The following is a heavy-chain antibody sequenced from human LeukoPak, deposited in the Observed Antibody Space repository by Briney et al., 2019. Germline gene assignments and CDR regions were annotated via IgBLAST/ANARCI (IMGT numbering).Heavy chain of an antibody. CDR3: ARRSYCSSTSCYDAFDI. D-gene: IGHD2-2*01. V-gene: IGHV3-20*01. CDR1: GFTFDDYG. CDR2: INWNGGST. Sequence: GGSLRLSCAASGFTFDDYGMSWVRQAPGKGLEWVSGINWNGGSTGYADSVKGRFTISRDNAKNSLYLQMNSLRAEDTALYHCARRSYCSSTSCYDAFDIWGQGTMVTVSS. J-gene: IGHJ3*02.